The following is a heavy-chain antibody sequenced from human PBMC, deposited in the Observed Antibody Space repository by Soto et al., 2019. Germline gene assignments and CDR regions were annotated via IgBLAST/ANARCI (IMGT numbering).Heavy chain of an antibody. CDR1: GGTFNKFA. V-gene: IGHV1-69*01. D-gene: IGHD2-21*02. J-gene: IGHJ6*02. Sequence: VQLVQSGAEVKKTGSSVKVSCKASGGTFNKFAFSWVRQAPGQGFEWMGGIIPVFRSANYAQRFRARITIPADQYTSTVYLYLNDLRSDDTAAYYCARRYCASDNCPLFYYFVDPWGLGTTVTVSS. CDR2: IIPVFRSA. CDR3: ARRYCASDNCPLFYYFVDP.